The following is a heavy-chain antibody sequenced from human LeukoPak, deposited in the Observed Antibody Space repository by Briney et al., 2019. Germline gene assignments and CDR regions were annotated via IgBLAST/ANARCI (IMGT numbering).Heavy chain of an antibody. D-gene: IGHD2-15*01. CDR2: ISAYNGNT. Sequence: ASVKVSCKASGYTFTSYGISWVRQAPGQGLEWMGWISAYNGNTNYAQKLQGRVTMTTDTSTSTACMELRSLRSDDTAVYYCARDAPYCSGGSCYPDYWGQGTLVTVSS. J-gene: IGHJ4*02. V-gene: IGHV1-18*01. CDR1: GYTFTSYG. CDR3: ARDAPYCSGGSCYPDY.